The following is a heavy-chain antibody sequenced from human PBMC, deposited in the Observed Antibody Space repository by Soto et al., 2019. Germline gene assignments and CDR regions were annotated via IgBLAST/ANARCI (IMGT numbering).Heavy chain of an antibody. V-gene: IGHV4-59*01. CDR2: IYYSGST. CDR1: GGSISSYC. D-gene: IGHD3-16*02. Sequence: SETLSLTCTVSGGSISSYCWSWIRQPPGKGLEWIGYIYYSGSTNYNPSLKSRVTISVDTSKNQFSLKLSSVTAADTAVYYCARGDARYYFFLVSYRQRAFVICCPATMVT. J-gene: IGHJ3*02. CDR3: ARGDARYYFFLVSYRQRAFVI.